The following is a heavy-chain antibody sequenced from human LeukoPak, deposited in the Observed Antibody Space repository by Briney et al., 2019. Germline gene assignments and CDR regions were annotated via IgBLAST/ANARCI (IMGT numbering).Heavy chain of an antibody. CDR3: ARSFVYGDYYFDY. V-gene: IGHV1-69*05. D-gene: IGHD4-17*01. Sequence: SVKVSCKASGGTFSSYAISWVRQAPGQGLEWMGGIIPIFGTANYAQKFQGRVTITTDEPTSTAYMELSSLRSEDTAVYYCARSFVYGDYYFDYWGQGTLVTVSS. CDR1: GGTFSSYA. J-gene: IGHJ4*02. CDR2: IIPIFGTA.